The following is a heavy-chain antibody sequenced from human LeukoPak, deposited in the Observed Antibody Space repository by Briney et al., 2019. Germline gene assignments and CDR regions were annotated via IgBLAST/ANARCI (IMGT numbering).Heavy chain of an antibody. Sequence: PSETLSLTCTVSGGSITGYYWTWIRQPAGKGLEWIGRVSDTGGAYYNASLEGRGTISLDTSNNRFSLKVTSVTAADTAVYYCARGTDMTPISGYSSFVSGGQGTLASLSS. CDR1: GGSITGYY. CDR3: ARGTDMTPISGYSSFVS. J-gene: IGHJ4*02. D-gene: IGHD5-12*01. V-gene: IGHV4-4*07. CDR2: VSDTGGA.